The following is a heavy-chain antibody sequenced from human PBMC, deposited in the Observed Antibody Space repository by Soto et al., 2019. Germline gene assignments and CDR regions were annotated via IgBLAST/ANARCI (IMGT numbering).Heavy chain of an antibody. J-gene: IGHJ4*02. CDR1: GFTFSSYA. CDR2: ISYDGSNK. CDR3: ARGLDTAIQDD. D-gene: IGHD5-18*01. Sequence: QVQLVESGGGVVQPGRSLRLSCAASGFTFSSYAMHWVRQAPGKGLEWVAVISYDGSNKYYADSVKGRFTISRDNSKNTLYLQMNSLRAEDTAVYYCARGLDTAIQDDWGQGTLVTVSS. V-gene: IGHV3-30-3*01.